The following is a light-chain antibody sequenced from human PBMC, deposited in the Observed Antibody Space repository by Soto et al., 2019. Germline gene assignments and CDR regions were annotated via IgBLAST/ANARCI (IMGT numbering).Light chain of an antibody. CDR1: QSVSSY. J-gene: IGKJ1*01. Sequence: EIVLTQSRGTLSLSPGEKATLCFRASQSVSSYLGWFQPKPGQAPRLLIYDASDRATGIPARFSGSGSGTDFTLTISRLEPEDFAVYYCQQYGSSGTFGQGTKVDIK. V-gene: IGKV3-20*01. CDR2: DAS. CDR3: QQYGSSGT.